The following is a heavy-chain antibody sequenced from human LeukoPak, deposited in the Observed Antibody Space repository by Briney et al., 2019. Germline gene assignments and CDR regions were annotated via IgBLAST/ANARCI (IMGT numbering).Heavy chain of an antibody. CDR3: AKAASITIFGVVIITHLDY. CDR2: TSGSGGST. J-gene: IGHJ4*02. CDR1: GFTFSSYA. D-gene: IGHD3-3*01. V-gene: IGHV3-23*01. Sequence: GGSLRLSCAASGFTFSSYAMSWVRQAPGKGLEWVSATSGSGGSTYYADSVKGRFTISRDNSKNTLYLQMNSLRAEDTAVYYCAKAASITIFGVVIITHLDYWGQGTLVTVSS.